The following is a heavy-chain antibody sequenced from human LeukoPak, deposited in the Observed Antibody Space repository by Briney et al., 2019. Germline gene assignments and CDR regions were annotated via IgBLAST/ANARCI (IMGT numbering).Heavy chain of an antibody. V-gene: IGHV4-59*01. J-gene: IGHJ5*02. Sequence: NTSETLSLTCTVSGGSISSYYWSWIRQPPGKGLEWIGYISYSGSTNFNPSLKSRVTISVDTSKNQFFLKLSSVTAADTAVYYCAREGTAGTNLNWFDPWGQGTLVTDSS. D-gene: IGHD1-1*01. CDR1: GGSISSYY. CDR3: AREGTAGTNLNWFDP. CDR2: ISYSGST.